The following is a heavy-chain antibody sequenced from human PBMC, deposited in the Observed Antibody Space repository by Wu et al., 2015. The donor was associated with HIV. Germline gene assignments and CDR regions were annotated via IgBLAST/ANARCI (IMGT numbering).Heavy chain of an antibody. V-gene: IGHV1-18*01. D-gene: IGHD3-22*01. CDR3: ARDDYYDSSGLGLPWYFDL. Sequence: QVQLVQSGAEVKKPGASVKVSCKASGYTFTSYGISWVRQAPGQGLEWMGWISAYNGNTNYAQKLQGRVTMTTDTSTSTAYMELRSLRSDDTAVYYCARDDYYDSSGLGLPWYFDLWAVGTLVTRSPQ. J-gene: IGHJ2*01. CDR2: ISAYNGNT. CDR1: GYTFTSYG.